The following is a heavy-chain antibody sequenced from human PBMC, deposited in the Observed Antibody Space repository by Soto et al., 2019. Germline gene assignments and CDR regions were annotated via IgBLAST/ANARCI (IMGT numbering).Heavy chain of an antibody. CDR3: ARDIRGYSRAFDY. D-gene: IGHD5-18*01. CDR1: GDSVSSDSYY. CDR2: ISSSGST. Sequence: PSETLSLTCTVSGDSVSSDSYYWTWIRQPPGKGLEWIGHISSSGSTKYNPSLKSRVTISRDTSSNQFSLELTSVTAADTAIYYCARDIRGYSRAFDYWGQGTLVTVSS. V-gene: IGHV4-61*01. J-gene: IGHJ4*02.